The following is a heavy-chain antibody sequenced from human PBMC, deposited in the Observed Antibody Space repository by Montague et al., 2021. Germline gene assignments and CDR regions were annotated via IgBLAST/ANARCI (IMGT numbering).Heavy chain of an antibody. CDR2: VYHTGST. V-gene: IGHV4-4*02. CDR1: GDSINTPNW. Sequence: SETLSLTCAVSGDSINTPNWWTWVRQFPGKGLEWIREVYHTGSTNYKPSLKSRVTLSVAKSKNQFSLKMTSVTAADTAVYYCARKGTNWDYWGQGTLVTVSS. J-gene: IGHJ4*02. CDR3: ARKGTNWDY. D-gene: IGHD2-8*01.